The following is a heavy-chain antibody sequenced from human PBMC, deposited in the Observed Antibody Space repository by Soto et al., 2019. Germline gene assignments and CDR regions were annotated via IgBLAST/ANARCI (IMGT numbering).Heavy chain of an antibody. D-gene: IGHD1-26*01. J-gene: IGHJ6*02. CDR1: GFTFDIYW. V-gene: IGHV4-34*12. Sequence: GSLRLSCAASGFTFDIYWMSWVRQAPGKGLEWIGEIIHSESTKYNPSLKSRVTISVGTSKNQFSLKLSSVTAADTAVYYCARQRPTDGWWELANYYGRDVWGQGTPVTVSS. CDR2: IIHSEST. CDR3: ARQRPTDGWWELANYYGRDV.